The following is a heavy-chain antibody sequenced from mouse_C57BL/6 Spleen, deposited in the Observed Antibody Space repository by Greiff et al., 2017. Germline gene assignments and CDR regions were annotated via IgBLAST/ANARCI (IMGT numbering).Heavy chain of an antibody. V-gene: IGHV1-9*01. Sequence: QVQLQQSGAELMKPGASVKLSCKATGYTFTGYWIEWVKQRPGHGLEWIGEILPGSGSTNYNEKFKGKATFTADTSSNTAYMQLSSLTTEDSAIYYCAKRGGGDYYGSSYDYAMDYWGQGTSVTVSS. CDR1: GYTFTGYW. D-gene: IGHD1-1*01. CDR2: ILPGSGST. J-gene: IGHJ4*01. CDR3: AKRGGGDYYGSSYDYAMDY.